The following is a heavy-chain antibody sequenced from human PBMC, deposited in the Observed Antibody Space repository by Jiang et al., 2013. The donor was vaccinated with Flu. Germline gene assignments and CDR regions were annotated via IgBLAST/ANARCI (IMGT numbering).Heavy chain of an antibody. D-gene: IGHD3-22*01. Sequence: GLVKPSETLSLTCTVSGGSISSSSYYWGWIRQPPGKGLEWIGSIYYSGSTYYNPSLKSRVTISVDTSKNQFSLKLSSVTAADTAVYYCARHGILVGSGYYFDYWGQGTLVTVSS. J-gene: IGHJ4*02. CDR2: IYYSGST. CDR1: GGSISSSSYY. CDR3: ARHGILVGSGYYFDY. V-gene: IGHV4-39*01.